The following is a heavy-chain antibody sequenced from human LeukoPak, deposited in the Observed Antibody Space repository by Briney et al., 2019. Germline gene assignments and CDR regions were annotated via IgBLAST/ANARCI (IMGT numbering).Heavy chain of an antibody. CDR1: GFTFSSYA. V-gene: IGHV3-23*01. Sequence: GGSLRLSCAASGFTFSSYAMSWVRQAPGKGLEWVSAISGSGGSTYYADSVKGRFTISRDNSKNTLYLQMNSLRAEDTAVYYCAKDLYDCSGGSCYFDYWGRGTLVTVSS. D-gene: IGHD2-15*01. CDR2: ISGSGGST. J-gene: IGHJ4*02. CDR3: AKDLYDCSGGSCYFDY.